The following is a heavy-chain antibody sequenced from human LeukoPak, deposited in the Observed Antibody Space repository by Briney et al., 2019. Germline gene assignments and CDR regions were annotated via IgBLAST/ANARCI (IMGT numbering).Heavy chain of an antibody. Sequence: SETLSLTCAVYGGSFSGYYWSWIRQPPGKGLEWIGEINHSGSTNYNPSLKSRVTISVDTSKNQFSLKLSSVTAADTAVYYCAREPLIGLSSGWYYYYYGTDVWGQGTTVTVSS. CDR3: AREPLIGLSSGWYYYYYGTDV. V-gene: IGHV4-34*01. CDR1: GGSFSGYY. J-gene: IGHJ6*02. D-gene: IGHD6-19*01. CDR2: INHSGST.